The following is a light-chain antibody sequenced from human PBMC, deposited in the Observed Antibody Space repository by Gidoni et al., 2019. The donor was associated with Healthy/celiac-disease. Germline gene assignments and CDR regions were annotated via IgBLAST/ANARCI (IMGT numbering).Light chain of an antibody. V-gene: IGKV3-15*01. CDR1: QSVSSN. J-gene: IGKJ3*01. CDR3: QQYNNWPPFT. CDR2: GAS. Sequence: EIVMTQSPSTLSVSPGERDTLSCRASQSVSSNLAWYQQKPGQAPRLLIYGASTRATGIPARFSGSGSGTEFTLTISILQSEDFAVYYCQQYNNWPPFTFGPXTKVDIK.